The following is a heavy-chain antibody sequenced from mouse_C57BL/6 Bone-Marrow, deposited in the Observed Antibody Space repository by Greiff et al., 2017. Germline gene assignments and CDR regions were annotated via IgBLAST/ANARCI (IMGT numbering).Heavy chain of an antibody. J-gene: IGHJ2*01. CDR1: GFTFSDYG. CDR3: TRTGYYDYFDY. D-gene: IGHD2-3*01. CDR2: ISSGSSTI. V-gene: IGHV5-17*01. Sequence: EVHLVESGGGLVKPGGSLKLSCAASGFTFSDYGMHWVRQAPEKGLEWVAYISSGSSTIYYADPVKGRFTISRDNAKNTLFLLMTSLRSEYTAMYYCTRTGYYDYFDYWGQGTTLTVSS.